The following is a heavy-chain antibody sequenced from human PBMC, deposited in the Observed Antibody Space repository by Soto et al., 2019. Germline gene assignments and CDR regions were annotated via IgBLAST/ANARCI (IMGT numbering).Heavy chain of an antibody. V-gene: IGHV3-23*01. CDR3: AKGQLVRGAYLRFDY. D-gene: IGHD3-10*02. J-gene: IGHJ4*02. CDR2: ISGSGDST. Sequence: EVQMLESGGGLVQPGGSLRLSCAASGFTFSSYAMSWVRQAPGKGLEWVSTISGSGDSTYYADSVKGRFTISRDNSKNTLYLQVNSLRAEDTAVYYCAKGQLVRGAYLRFDYWGQGTLVTVSS. CDR1: GFTFSSYA.